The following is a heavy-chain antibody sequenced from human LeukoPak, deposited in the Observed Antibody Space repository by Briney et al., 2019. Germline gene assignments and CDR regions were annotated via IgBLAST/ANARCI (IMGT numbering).Heavy chain of an antibody. Sequence: GGSLRLSCAASGFTFSSYTMHWIRQAPGKGLEWVSSISGSNSYIFYADSVKGRFTVSRDNAKDSLYLQMNSLRAEDTAVYYCAREENAFDIWGQGTMVTVSS. CDR2: ISGSNSYI. CDR1: GFTFSSYT. CDR3: AREENAFDI. J-gene: IGHJ3*02. V-gene: IGHV3-21*01.